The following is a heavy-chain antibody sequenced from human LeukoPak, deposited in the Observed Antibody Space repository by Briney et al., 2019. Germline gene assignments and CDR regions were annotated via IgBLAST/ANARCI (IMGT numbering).Heavy chain of an antibody. D-gene: IGHD3/OR15-3a*01. Sequence: SGGSLRLSCAASGFTLSDYYMSWIRQAPGKGLEWVSYSSSSGTTIYYADSVKGRFAVSRDNAKNSLYLQMNSLRAEDTAVYYCARRRDFIDYWGQGTLVTVSS. CDR1: GFTLSDYY. J-gene: IGHJ4*02. V-gene: IGHV3-11*01. CDR3: ARRRDFIDY. CDR2: SSSSGTTI.